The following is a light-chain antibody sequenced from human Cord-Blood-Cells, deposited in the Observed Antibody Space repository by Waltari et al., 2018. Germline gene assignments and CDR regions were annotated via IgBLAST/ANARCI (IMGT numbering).Light chain of an antibody. J-gene: IGLJ3*02. Sequence: QSITISCTGTSSDVGSYNLVSWYQQHPGKAPKLMIYEVSKRPSGVSNRFSGSKSGNTASLTISGLQAEDEADYYCCSYAGSSTWVFGRGTKLTVL. CDR1: SSDVGSYNL. CDR3: CSYAGSSTWV. V-gene: IGLV2-23*02. CDR2: EVS.